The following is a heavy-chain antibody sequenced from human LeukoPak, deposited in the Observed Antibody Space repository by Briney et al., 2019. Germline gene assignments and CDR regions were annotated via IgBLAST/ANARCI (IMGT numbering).Heavy chain of an antibody. D-gene: IGHD3-10*01. Sequence: PGGSLRLSCVVSGITLSNYGMSWVRQAPGKGLEWVSGISERGGSTNHADSVKGRFIISRDTSKNTVYLQMNSLRVEDAAAYFCAKRGIVIRAVIIIGFHKEAYYFDYWGQGILVTASS. J-gene: IGHJ4*02. CDR1: GITLSNYG. CDR2: ISERGGST. V-gene: IGHV3-23*01. CDR3: AKRGIVIRAVIIIGFHKEAYYFDY.